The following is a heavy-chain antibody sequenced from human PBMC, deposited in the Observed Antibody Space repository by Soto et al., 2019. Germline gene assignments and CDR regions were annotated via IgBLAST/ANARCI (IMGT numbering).Heavy chain of an antibody. V-gene: IGHV1-2*04. CDR3: ARGARLAGYCSGGSCYGVDF. Sequence: ASVKVSCKASGYTFTGYYMHWVRQAPGQGLEWMGWINPNSGGTNYAQKFQGWVTMTRDTSISTAYMELSRLRSDDTAVYYCARGARLAGYCSGGSCYGVDFWGQGTLVTAPQ. CDR1: GYTFTGYY. D-gene: IGHD2-15*01. J-gene: IGHJ4*02. CDR2: INPNSGGT.